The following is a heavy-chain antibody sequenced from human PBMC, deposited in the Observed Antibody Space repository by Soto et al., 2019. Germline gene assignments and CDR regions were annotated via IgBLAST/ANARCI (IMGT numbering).Heavy chain of an antibody. CDR2: IIPIFGTA. CDR3: ASKLCGGDCYSEDYYYYGMDV. V-gene: IGHV1-69*13. CDR1: GGTFSSYA. J-gene: IGHJ6*02. D-gene: IGHD2-21*02. Sequence: SVKVSCKASGGTFSSYAISWVRQAPGQGLEWMGGIIPIFGTANYAQKFQGRVTITADESTSTAYMELSSLRSEDTAVYYCASKLCGGDCYSEDYYYYGMDVWGQGTTVTVSS.